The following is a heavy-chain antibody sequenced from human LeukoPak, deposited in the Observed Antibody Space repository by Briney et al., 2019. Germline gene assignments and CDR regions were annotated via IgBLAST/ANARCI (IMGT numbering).Heavy chain of an antibody. Sequence: GGSLRLSCAASGFTFSSYGMHWVRQAPGKGLEWVAVISYDGSNKYYADSVKGRFTISRDNSKNTLYLQMNSLRAEDTAVYYCAKDRRPAGYYYYYYMDVWGKGTTVTVSS. V-gene: IGHV3-30*18. CDR3: AKDRRPAGYYYYYYMDV. J-gene: IGHJ6*03. CDR2: ISYDGSNK. CDR1: GFTFSSYG. D-gene: IGHD6-13*01.